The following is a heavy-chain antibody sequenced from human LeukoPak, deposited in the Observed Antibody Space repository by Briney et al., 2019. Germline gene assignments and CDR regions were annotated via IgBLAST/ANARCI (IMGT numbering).Heavy chain of an antibody. CDR1: GGTFSSYA. J-gene: IGHJ5*02. V-gene: IGHV1-69*13. Sequence: SVKVSCKASGGTFSSYANSWVRQAPGQGLEWMGGIIPIFGTANYAQKFQGRVTITADESTSTAYMELSSLRSEDTAVYYCARGGLCSSTSCSTRGWFDPWGQGTLVTVSS. CDR3: ARGGLCSSTSCSTRGWFDP. CDR2: IIPIFGTA. D-gene: IGHD2-2*02.